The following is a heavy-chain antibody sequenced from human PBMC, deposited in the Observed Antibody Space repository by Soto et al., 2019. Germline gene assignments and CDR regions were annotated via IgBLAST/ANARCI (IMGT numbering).Heavy chain of an antibody. Sequence: EVQLLESGGGLVQPGGSLRLSCAASGFTFRSYVMSWVRQAPGKGLEWVSGISNRGGRTYHADAVKGRFTISRDNSKNTLYLQMNSLRAEDTAVYYCARDRTIFGVVRGWFDPWGQGTLVTVSS. CDR1: GFTFRSYV. CDR3: ARDRTIFGVVRGWFDP. V-gene: IGHV3-23*01. J-gene: IGHJ5*02. D-gene: IGHD3-3*01. CDR2: ISNRGGRT.